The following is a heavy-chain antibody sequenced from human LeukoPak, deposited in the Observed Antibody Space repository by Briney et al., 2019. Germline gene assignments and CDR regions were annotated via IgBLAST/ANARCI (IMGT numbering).Heavy chain of an antibody. CDR3: ARDHGSGFNYAT. Sequence: SETLSLTCAVYGGSFSGYYWSWIRQPAGKGLEWIGRIYTSGSTNYNPSLKSRVTMSVDTSKNQFSLKLSSVTAADTAVYYCARDHGSGFNYATWGQGTLVTVSS. D-gene: IGHD6-19*01. CDR2: IYTSGST. V-gene: IGHV4-4*07. J-gene: IGHJ5*02. CDR1: GGSFSGYY.